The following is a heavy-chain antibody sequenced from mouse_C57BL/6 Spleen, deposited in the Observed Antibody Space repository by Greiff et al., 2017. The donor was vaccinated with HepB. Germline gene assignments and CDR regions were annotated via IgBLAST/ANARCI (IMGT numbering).Heavy chain of an antibody. CDR2: IYPGDGDT. J-gene: IGHJ1*03. Sequence: QVQLQQSGPELVKPGASVKISCKASGYAFSSSWMNWVKQRPGKGLEWIGRIYPGDGDTNYNGKFKGKATLTADKSSSTAYMQLSSLTSEDSAVYFCAKTYDYDGYWYFDVWGTGTTVTVSS. CDR3: AKTYDYDGYWYFDV. D-gene: IGHD2-4*01. V-gene: IGHV1-82*01. CDR1: GYAFSSSW.